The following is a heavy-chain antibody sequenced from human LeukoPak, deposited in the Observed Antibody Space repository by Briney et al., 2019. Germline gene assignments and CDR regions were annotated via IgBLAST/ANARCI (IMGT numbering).Heavy chain of an antibody. Sequence: GRSLRLSCAASGFTFSSYAMHWVRQAPGKGLEWVAVISYDGSNKYYADSVKGRFTISRDNSKNTLYLQMNSLRAEDTAVYYCARDSKRSSVAAAGPYYYYGMDVWGQGTTVTVSS. J-gene: IGHJ6*02. D-gene: IGHD6-13*01. CDR1: GFTFSSYA. CDR3: ARDSKRSSVAAAGPYYYYGMDV. CDR2: ISYDGSNK. V-gene: IGHV3-30-3*01.